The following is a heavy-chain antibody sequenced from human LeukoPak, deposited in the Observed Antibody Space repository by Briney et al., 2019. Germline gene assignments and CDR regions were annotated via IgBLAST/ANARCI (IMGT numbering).Heavy chain of an antibody. V-gene: IGHV4-39*07. Sequence: SETLSLTCTVSGGSISSSSYYWGWIRQPPGKGLEWIGSIYYSGSTYYADSVKGRFTISRDNSKNTLYLQMNSLRAEDTAVYYCAKDGDGINAVDVFDIWGQGTMVTVSS. J-gene: IGHJ3*02. D-gene: IGHD3-10*01. CDR1: GGSISSSSYY. CDR3: AKDGDGINAVDVFDI. CDR2: IYYSGST.